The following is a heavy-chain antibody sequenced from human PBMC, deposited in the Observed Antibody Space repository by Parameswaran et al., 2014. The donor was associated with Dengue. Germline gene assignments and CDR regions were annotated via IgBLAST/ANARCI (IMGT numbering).Heavy chain of an antibody. V-gene: IGHV4-34*01. Sequence: SETLSLTCAVYGGSFSGYYWSWIRQPPGKGLEWIGEINHSGSTNYNPSLKSRVTISVDTSKNQFSLKLSSVTAADTAVYYCARIPNRSHYMMGYYYGMDVWGQGTTVTVSS. D-gene: IGHD3-16*01. CDR1: GGSFSGYY. CDR3: ARIPNRSHYMMGYYYGMDV. J-gene: IGHJ6*02. CDR2: INHSGST.